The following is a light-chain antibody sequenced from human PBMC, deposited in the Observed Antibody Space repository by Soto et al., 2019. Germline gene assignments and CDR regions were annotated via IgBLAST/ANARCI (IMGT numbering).Light chain of an antibody. V-gene: IGLV2-14*03. J-gene: IGLJ1*01. Sequence: QSVLTQPASVSGSPVHSITISCTGTSSDVGAYNFVSWHQQHPGKAPKLMIYNVYDRPSGISYRFSGSKSGNTASLTISGLQGEDEADYYCSAYTVSRTYVFGTGTKVTVL. CDR1: SSDVGAYNF. CDR3: SAYTVSRTYV. CDR2: NVY.